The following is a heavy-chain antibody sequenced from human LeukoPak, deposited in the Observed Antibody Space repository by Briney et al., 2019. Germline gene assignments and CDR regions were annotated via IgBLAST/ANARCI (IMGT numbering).Heavy chain of an antibody. J-gene: IGHJ4*02. V-gene: IGHV4-59*12. Sequence: SETLSLTCTVSGGSISSYYWSWIRQPPGKGLEWIGYIYYSGSTNYNPSLKSRVTISADTSKNQFSLKLSSVTAADTAVYYCASVSNHYDFWSGYYTIFDYWGQGTLVTVSS. CDR3: ASVSNHYDFWSGYYTIFDY. CDR2: IYYSGST. CDR1: GGSISSYY. D-gene: IGHD3-3*01.